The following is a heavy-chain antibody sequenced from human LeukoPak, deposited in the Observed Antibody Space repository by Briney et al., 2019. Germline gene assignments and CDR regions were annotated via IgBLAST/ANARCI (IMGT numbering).Heavy chain of an antibody. CDR1: GGSISSYY. V-gene: IGHV4-59*01. D-gene: IGHD3-3*01. J-gene: IGHJ4*02. CDR2: IYYSGST. CDR3: ARTYYDFWSGHRYYFDY. Sequence: SETLSLTCTVSGGSISSYYWSWIRQPPGKGLEWIGYIYYSGSTNYNPSLKSRVSISVEASKNQFSLKLSSVTAADTAVYYCARTYYDFWSGHRYYFDYWGQGTLVTVSS.